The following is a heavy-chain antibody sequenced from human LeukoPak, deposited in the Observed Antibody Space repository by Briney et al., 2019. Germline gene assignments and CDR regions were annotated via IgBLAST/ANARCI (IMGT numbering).Heavy chain of an antibody. V-gene: IGHV3-7*01. CDR1: GFTFSSYW. J-gene: IGHJ4*02. Sequence: PGGSLRLSCAASGFTFSSYWMSWVRQAPGKGLEWVANIKQDGSEKYYVDSVKGRFTISRDNAKNSLYLQMNSLRAEDTAVYYCARDPITYYYDSSGYYYSVYWGQGTLVTVSS. D-gene: IGHD3-22*01. CDR3: ARDPITYYYDSSGYYYSVY. CDR2: IKQDGSEK.